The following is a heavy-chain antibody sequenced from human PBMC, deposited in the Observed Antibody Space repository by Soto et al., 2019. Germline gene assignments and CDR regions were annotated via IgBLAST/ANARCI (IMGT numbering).Heavy chain of an antibody. J-gene: IGHJ6*02. D-gene: IGHD3-10*01. CDR3: ERSGWFGELLRYSLNYYYYGMDV. Sequence: KTSETLSLTCTVSGGSISSSSYYWGWIRQPPGKGLEWIGSIYYSGSTYYNPSLKSRVTISVDTSKNQFSLKLSSVTAADTAVYYCERSGWFGELLRYSLNYYYYGMDVWGQGTTVTVSS. CDR2: IYYSGST. V-gene: IGHV4-39*01. CDR1: GGSISSSSYY.